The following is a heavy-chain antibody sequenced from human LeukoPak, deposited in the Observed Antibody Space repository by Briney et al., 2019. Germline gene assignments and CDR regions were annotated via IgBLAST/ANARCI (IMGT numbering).Heavy chain of an antibody. D-gene: IGHD1-26*01. Sequence: GGSLRLSCAASGFTFSSYWMHWVRQAPGKGLVWVSRINSDGISTSYADSVKGRFTISRDNAKTTLYLQMNSLRAEDTAVYYCARGESGSHCFDYWGQGTLVTVSS. J-gene: IGHJ4*02. CDR3: ARGESGSHCFDY. CDR2: INSDGIST. V-gene: IGHV3-74*01. CDR1: GFTFSSYW.